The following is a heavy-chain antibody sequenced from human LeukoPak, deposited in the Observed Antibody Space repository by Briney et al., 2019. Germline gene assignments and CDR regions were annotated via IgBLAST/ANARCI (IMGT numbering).Heavy chain of an antibody. CDR1: GGSISSSSYY. D-gene: IGHD6-13*01. CDR3: ARHQGYSSSWYWYYYYGMDV. J-gene: IGHJ6*02. V-gene: IGHV4-39*01. Sequence: PSETLSLTCTVSGGSISSSSYYWGWIRQPPGKGLEWIGSIYYSGSTYYNPSLKSRVTISVDTSKNQFSLKLGSVTAADTAVYYCARHQGYSSSWYWYYYYGMDVWGQGATVTVSS. CDR2: IYYSGST.